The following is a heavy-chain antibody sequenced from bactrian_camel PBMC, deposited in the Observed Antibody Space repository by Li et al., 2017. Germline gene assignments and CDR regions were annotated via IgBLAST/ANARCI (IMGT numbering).Heavy chain of an antibody. D-gene: IGHD2*01. CDR2: INSGGSTT. Sequence: QVQLVESGGGLVQPGGSLRLSCATSGFTFSSYWMYWVRQAPGKGLEWVSTINSGGSTTYYADSVKGRFTISRDNAKNMVYLQMNSLEPEDTALYYCVGLVGRPLVHQGTQVTVS. CDR1: GFTFSSYW. V-gene: IGHV3S25*01. J-gene: IGHJ4*01.